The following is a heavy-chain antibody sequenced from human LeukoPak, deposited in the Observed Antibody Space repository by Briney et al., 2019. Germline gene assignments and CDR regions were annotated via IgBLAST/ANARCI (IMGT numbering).Heavy chain of an antibody. CDR1: GGSFSTYY. CDR3: ARQEQEMATKHY. CDR2: INRSGST. J-gene: IGHJ4*02. D-gene: IGHD5-24*01. V-gene: IGHV4-34*01. Sequence: PSETLSLTCAVYGGSFSTYYWSWIRQPPGKGLEWVGEINRSGSTKYNPSLKSRVTISVDTTKNQFSLKLSSVTAADTAVYFCARQEQEMATKHYWGQGTLVTVSA.